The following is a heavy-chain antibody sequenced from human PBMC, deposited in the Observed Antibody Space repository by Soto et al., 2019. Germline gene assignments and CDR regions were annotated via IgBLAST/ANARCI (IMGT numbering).Heavy chain of an antibody. J-gene: IGHJ4*02. CDR1: GGSISSSSYY. CDR2: IYYSGRT. D-gene: IGHD6-13*01. V-gene: IGHV4-39*02. CDR3: AREHRRYSSSWYFVY. Sequence: QLQLQESGPGLVKPSETLSLTCTVSGGSISSSSYYWGWIRQPPGKGLEWIGSIYYSGRTYYNPSLKSRVTISVDTSKNPFSLMLSSVTAADTSVYYCAREHRRYSSSWYFVYWGQGNLVTV.